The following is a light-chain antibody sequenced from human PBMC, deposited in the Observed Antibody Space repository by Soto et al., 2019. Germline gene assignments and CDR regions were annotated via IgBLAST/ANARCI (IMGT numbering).Light chain of an antibody. CDR3: LLSYDGPRLV. CDR2: DTS. Sequence: QAVVTQEPSLTVSPGGTVSLTCDSSTGAVTGGHFPYWFQQRPGQAPRTLIYDTSNKFSWTPARFSGSLLGGKAALTLSGAQPEDEAEYHCLLSYDGPRLVFGGGTKGTVL. CDR1: TGAVTGGHF. V-gene: IGLV7-46*01. J-gene: IGLJ2*01.